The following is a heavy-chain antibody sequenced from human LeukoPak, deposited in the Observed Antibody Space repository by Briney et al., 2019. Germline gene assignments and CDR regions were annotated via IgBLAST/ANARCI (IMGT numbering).Heavy chain of an antibody. CDR2: INPNSGGT. CDR1: GYTFTGYY. D-gene: IGHD5-12*01. Sequence: GASVKVSCKASGYTFTGYYMHWVRQAPGQGLEWMGWINPNSGGTNYAQRFQGRVTMTRDTSISTAYMEVSRLTSDDTAVFYCAREGSGYPYWGQGTLVTVSS. CDR3: AREGSGYPY. V-gene: IGHV1-2*02. J-gene: IGHJ4*02.